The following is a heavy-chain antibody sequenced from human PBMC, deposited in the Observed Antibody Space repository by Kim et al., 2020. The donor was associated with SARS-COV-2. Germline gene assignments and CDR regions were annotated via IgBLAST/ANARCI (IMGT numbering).Heavy chain of an antibody. D-gene: IGHD3-22*01. CDR1: GFTFSDYG. J-gene: IGHJ1*01. V-gene: IGHV3-33*01. Sequence: GGSLRLSCAASGFTFSDYGMHWVRQAPGKGLEWVAVIWFDGNNKNYADSVKGRFSISRDNSKNTLYLQMNSLRAEDTAVYFCARASDYYISSDYYYFHDWGQGTLFTVSS. CDR3: ARASDYYISSDYYYFHD. CDR2: IWFDGNNK.